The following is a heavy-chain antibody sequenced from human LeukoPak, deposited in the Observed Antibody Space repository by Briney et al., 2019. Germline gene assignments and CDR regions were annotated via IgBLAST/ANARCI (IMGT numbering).Heavy chain of an antibody. D-gene: IGHD3-10*01. V-gene: IGHV3-23*01. Sequence: GGSLRLSCAASGFTFSSYAMSWVRQAPGKGLEWVSAISGSGGSTYYADSVKGRFTISRDNSKNTLYLQMNSLRAEDTAVYYCARGSGSYHYYFDYWGQGTLVTVSS. J-gene: IGHJ4*02. CDR3: ARGSGSYHYYFDY. CDR1: GFTFSSYA. CDR2: ISGSGGST.